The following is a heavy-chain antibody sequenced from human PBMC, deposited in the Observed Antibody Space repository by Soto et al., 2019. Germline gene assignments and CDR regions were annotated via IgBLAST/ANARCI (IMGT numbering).Heavy chain of an antibody. CDR1: GFTVSSNY. V-gene: IGHV3-53*01. Sequence: VSLRLSCAACGFTVSSNYMSWVRQAPGKGLEWVSVIYSGGSTYYADSVKGRFTISRDNSKNTLYLQMNSLRAEDTAVYLCARDRYSSSWGQGTLVTASS. CDR2: IYSGGST. J-gene: IGHJ5*02. CDR3: ARDRYSSS. D-gene: IGHD6-6*01.